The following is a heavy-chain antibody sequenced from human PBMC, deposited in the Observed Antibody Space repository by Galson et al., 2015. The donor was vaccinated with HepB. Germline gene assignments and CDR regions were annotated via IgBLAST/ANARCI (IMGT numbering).Heavy chain of an antibody. V-gene: IGHV2-5*02. Sequence: PALVKPTQTLTLTCTFSGFSLRTSGVGVGWIRQPPGKALEWLALIYWDDDKRYSPSLKSRLTITKDTSKNQEVLTMTNMDPVDTATYYCAHNNDILTGYYRNYWGQGTLVTVSS. CDR3: AHNNDILTGYYRNY. J-gene: IGHJ4*02. CDR2: IYWDDDK. D-gene: IGHD3-9*01. CDR1: GFSLRTSGVG.